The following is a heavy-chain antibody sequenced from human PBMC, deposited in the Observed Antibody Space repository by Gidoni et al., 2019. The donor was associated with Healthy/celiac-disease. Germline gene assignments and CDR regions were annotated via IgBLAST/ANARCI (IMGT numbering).Heavy chain of an antibody. CDR3: ARVWDYVWGSYRYTYYFDY. CDR2: SNHSGST. J-gene: IGHJ4*02. V-gene: IGHV4-34*01. D-gene: IGHD3-16*02. Sequence: QVQLQQWGAGLLKPSETLSLTCAVYGGSFSGYYWSWIRQPPGKGLEWIGESNHSGSTNYNPSLKSRVTISVDTSKNQFSLKLSSVTAADTAVYYCARVWDYVWGSYRYTYYFDYWGQGTLVTVSS. CDR1: GGSFSGYY.